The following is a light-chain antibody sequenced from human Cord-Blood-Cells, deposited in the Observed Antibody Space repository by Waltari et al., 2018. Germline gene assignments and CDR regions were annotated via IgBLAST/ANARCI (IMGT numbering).Light chain of an antibody. CDR3: QAWDSSTVV. CDR1: KLGDKY. Sequence: SYQLTQPPSVSVSPGQTASITCYGDKLGDKYVCWYQQKPGQSPVLVIYQDSKRPSGIPERFSGSNSGNTATLTISGTQAMDEADYYCQAWDSSTVVFGGGTKLTVL. CDR2: QDS. V-gene: IGLV3-1*01. J-gene: IGLJ2*01.